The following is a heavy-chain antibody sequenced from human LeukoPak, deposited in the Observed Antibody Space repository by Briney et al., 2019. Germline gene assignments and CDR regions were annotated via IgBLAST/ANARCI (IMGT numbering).Heavy chain of an antibody. CDR3: ASTSGLRLIYYYYMDV. D-gene: IGHD5-12*01. CDR2: IYYSGST. J-gene: IGHJ6*03. V-gene: IGHV4-31*03. Sequence: SETLSLTCTVSGGSISSGGYYWSWIRQHPGKGLEWIGYIYYSGSTYYNPSLKSRVTISVDTSKNQFSLKLSSVTAADTAVYYCASTSGLRLIYYYYMDVWGKGTTVTVSS. CDR1: GGSISSGGYY.